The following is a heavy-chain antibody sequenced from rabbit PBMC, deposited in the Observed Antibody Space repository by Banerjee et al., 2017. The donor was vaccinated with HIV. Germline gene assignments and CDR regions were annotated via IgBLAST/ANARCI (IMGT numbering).Heavy chain of an antibody. CDR2: INTSSGNT. CDR3: ARDAGYAGSNL. J-gene: IGHJ4*01. CDR1: GFSFSSKYV. D-gene: IGHD4-2*01. V-gene: IGHV1S45*01. Sequence: QQQLVESGGDLVKPEGSLTLTCTASGFSFSSKYVMCWVRQAPGKGLEWIACINTSSGNTVYATWAKGRFTISRTSSTTVALQMTSLTAADTATYFCARDAGYAGSNLWGPGTLVTVS.